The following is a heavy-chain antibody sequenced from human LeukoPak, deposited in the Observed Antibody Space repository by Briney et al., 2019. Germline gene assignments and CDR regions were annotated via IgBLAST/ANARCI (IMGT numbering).Heavy chain of an antibody. Sequence: PGGSLRLSCGVSGFSFKSYSMNWVRQAPGKGLEWVASILGSGSEMFYADSVKGRFIISRDNSKNSLYLQMNSLRVEDTAVYFCAKVQSDIVGAMFFSFDVWGQGTTVTVSS. CDR1: GFSFKSYS. J-gene: IGHJ3*01. D-gene: IGHD1-26*01. V-gene: IGHV3-21*06. CDR2: ILGSGSEM. CDR3: AKVQSDIVGAMFFSFDV.